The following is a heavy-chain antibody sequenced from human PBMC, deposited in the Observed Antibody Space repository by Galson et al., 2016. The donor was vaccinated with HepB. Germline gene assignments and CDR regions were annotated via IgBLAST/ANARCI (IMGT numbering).Heavy chain of an antibody. J-gene: IGHJ2*01. Sequence: SLRLSCAASGFTFSPYSMNWVRQAPGKGLEWVSYISSGSATTYYADSVKGRFTISRDSAKNSLYLQMNSLRDEDTAVYYCARDISKVRGSSWYFDLWGRGTLVTAS. D-gene: IGHD3-10*01. V-gene: IGHV3-48*02. CDR2: ISSGSATT. CDR1: GFTFSPYS. CDR3: ARDISKVRGSSWYFDL.